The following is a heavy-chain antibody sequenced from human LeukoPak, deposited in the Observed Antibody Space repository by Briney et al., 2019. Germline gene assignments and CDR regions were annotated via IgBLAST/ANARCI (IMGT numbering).Heavy chain of an antibody. CDR3: ARDSRDENGEYYYGMDV. V-gene: IGHV3-48*03. D-gene: IGHD1-1*01. Sequence: GGSLRLSCAASGFTFSSYEMNWVRQAPGKGLEWVSYISSSGSTIYYADSVKDRFTISRDNAKNSLYLQMNSLRAEDTAVYYCARDSRDENGEYYYGMDVWGKGTTVTVSS. CDR2: ISSSGSTI. J-gene: IGHJ6*04. CDR1: GFTFSSYE.